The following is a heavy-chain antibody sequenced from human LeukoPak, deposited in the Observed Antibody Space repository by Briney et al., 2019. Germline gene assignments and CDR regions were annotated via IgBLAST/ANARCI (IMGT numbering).Heavy chain of an antibody. CDR1: GGSVSSGSYY. D-gene: IGHD2-15*01. V-gene: IGHV4-61*01. CDR3: ARVSGYWSGGSCSNWFDP. CDR2: IYYSGST. Sequence: SETLSLTCTVSGGSVSSGSYYWSWSRQPPGKGLEWIGYIYYSGSTNYNPSLKSRVTISVDTSKNQFSLKLSSVTAADTAVYYCARVSGYWSGGSCSNWFDPWGQGTLVTVSS. J-gene: IGHJ5*02.